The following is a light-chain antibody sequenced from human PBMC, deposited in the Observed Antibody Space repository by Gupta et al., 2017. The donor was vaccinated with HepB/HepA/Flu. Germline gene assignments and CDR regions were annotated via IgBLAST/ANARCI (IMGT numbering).Light chain of an antibody. V-gene: IGKV4-1*01. CDR2: EAS. CDR3: QQDDSVQRT. Sequence: DIVLTQSPESLAVSLGERATINCKSSQTVLYTYDRKNYLAWYQQKPGQPPKVLIYEASIRAAGVPDRFSGSGSGTDFTLTVSTLQAEDVAVYYCQQDDSVQRTFGQGTKIEI. J-gene: IGKJ1*01. CDR1: QTVLYTYDRKNY.